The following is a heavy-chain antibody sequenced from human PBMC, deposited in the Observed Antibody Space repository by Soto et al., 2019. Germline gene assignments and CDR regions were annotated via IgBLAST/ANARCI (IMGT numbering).Heavy chain of an antibody. CDR3: ARGWWHHSALPPHY. V-gene: IGHV4-30-4*01. D-gene: IGHD2-15*01. CDR2: IYYSGST. J-gene: IGHJ4*02. CDR1: GGSISSGDYY. Sequence: NPSETLSLTCTVSGGSISSGDYYWSWIRQPPGKGLEWIGYIYYSGSTYYNPSLKSRVTISVDTSKNQFSLKLSSVTAADTAVYYCARGWWHHSALPPHYWGQGTLVTV.